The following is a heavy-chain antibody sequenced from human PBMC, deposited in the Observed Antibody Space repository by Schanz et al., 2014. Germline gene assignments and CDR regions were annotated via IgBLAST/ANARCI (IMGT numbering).Heavy chain of an antibody. V-gene: IGHV1-18*01. CDR2: ISAYTNNT. CDR3: ASSGAGYSSSWDFDY. Sequence: GPEVKEPGASVKVSCEASRYTFNTYGLNWVRQAPGQGLEWMGWISAYTNNTNYAQKFQGRVTITADKSTFTAYMDVSSLRSEDTAVYYCASSGAGYSSSWDFDYWGQGTLVTVSS. D-gene: IGHD6-13*01. CDR1: RYTFNTYG. J-gene: IGHJ4*02.